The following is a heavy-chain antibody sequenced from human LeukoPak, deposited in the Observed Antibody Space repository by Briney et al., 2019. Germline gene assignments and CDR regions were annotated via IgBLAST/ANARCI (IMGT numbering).Heavy chain of an antibody. CDR3: ARDHYYDSSGSEGY. Sequence: GASVKVSCKASGYAFTSYGISWVRQAPGQGLEWMGWISAYNGNTNYAQKLQGRVTMTTDTSTSTAYMELRSLRSDDTAVYYCARDHYYDSSGSEGYWGQGTLVTVSS. CDR1: GYAFTSYG. CDR2: ISAYNGNT. V-gene: IGHV1-18*01. D-gene: IGHD3-22*01. J-gene: IGHJ4*02.